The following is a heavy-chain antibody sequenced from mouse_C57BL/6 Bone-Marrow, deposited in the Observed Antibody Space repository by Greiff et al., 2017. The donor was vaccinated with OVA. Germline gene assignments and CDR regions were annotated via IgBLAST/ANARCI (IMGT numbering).Heavy chain of an antibody. Sequence: EVQVVESGGDLVKPGGSLKLSCAASGFTFSSYGMSWVRQTPDKRLEWVATISSGGSYTYYPDSLKGRVTISRDNAKNTLYLQMSSLKSEDTAIYYCARYGGNSFAYGGRGTLVTVSA. CDR2: ISSGGSYT. J-gene: IGHJ3*01. CDR1: GFTFSSYG. D-gene: IGHD1-1*02. V-gene: IGHV5-6*01. CDR3: ARYGGNSFAY.